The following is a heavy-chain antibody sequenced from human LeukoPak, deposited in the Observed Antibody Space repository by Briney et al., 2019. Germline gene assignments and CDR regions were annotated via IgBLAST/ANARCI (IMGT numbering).Heavy chain of an antibody. CDR2: FYLSCDN. Sequence: SETLSLTCTVSGGAITNYYWSWIRQPAGKGLEWIGRFYLSCDNHYNPSLRSRVTMSLDTSKKHFYLRLSFMTAAASAVYYCERRFADLNDDTCDIWGPGTRVTVST. CDR1: GGAITNYY. D-gene: IGHD3-3*01. V-gene: IGHV4-4*07. CDR3: ERRFADLNDDTCDI. J-gene: IGHJ3*02.